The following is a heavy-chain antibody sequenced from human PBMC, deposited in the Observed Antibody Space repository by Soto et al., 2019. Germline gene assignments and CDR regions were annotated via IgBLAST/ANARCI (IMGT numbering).Heavy chain of an antibody. CDR3: AKDSKYSNTWYYFDN. CDR1: GFIFSSFA. V-gene: IGHV3-23*01. Sequence: GGSLRLSCAASGFIFSSFAMSWVRQAPGRGVEWVSGVSGSGGNTYYAESVKGRFTVSRDNVKKTLYLQMNSLRAEDTAVYYCAKDSKYSNTWYYFDNWGQGTLVTVSS. D-gene: IGHD6-13*01. J-gene: IGHJ4*02. CDR2: VSGSGGNT.